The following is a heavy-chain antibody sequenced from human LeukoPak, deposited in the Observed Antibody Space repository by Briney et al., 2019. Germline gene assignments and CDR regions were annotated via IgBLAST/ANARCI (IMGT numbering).Heavy chain of an antibody. J-gene: IGHJ6*02. Sequence: GRSLRLSCAASGFTFSSYAMHWVRQAPGKGLEWVAVISYDGSNKYYADSVKGRFTISRDSSKNTLYLQMNSLRAEDTAAYYCARDSYGMDVWGQGTTVTVSS. CDR1: GFTFSSYA. V-gene: IGHV3-30*04. CDR3: ARDSYGMDV. CDR2: ISYDGSNK.